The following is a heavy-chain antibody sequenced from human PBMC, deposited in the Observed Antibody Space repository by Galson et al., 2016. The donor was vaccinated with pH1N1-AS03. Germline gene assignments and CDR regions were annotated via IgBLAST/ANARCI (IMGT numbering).Heavy chain of an antibody. V-gene: IGHV1-2*04. CDR3: ARDPRGPCTSSTCPTAYYFGMDV. J-gene: IGHJ6*02. CDR2: INPKSGVT. CDR1: GYTFTGFS. D-gene: IGHD2-2*01. Sequence: SVKVSCKASGYTFTGFSINWVRQAPGQGLELMGWINPKSGVTNYAQKFQAWVTITRDTSSSTAYMELSGLKSDDTAVYYCARDPRGPCTSSTCPTAYYFGMDVWGQGTTVIVSS.